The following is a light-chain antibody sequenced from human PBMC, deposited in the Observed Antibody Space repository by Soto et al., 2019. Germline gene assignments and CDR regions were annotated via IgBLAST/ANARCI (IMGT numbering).Light chain of an antibody. CDR3: QQYDTYWT. CDR2: KAS. J-gene: IGKJ1*01. CDR1: QTIGSW. V-gene: IGKV1-5*03. Sequence: DIQMTQSPSTLSGSVGDRVTITCRASQTIGSWLAWYQQKPGKAPKLLIYKASSLESGVPSRFSGSGSGTEFTLTISSLQPDDFATYYCQQYDTYWTFGQGTKVDI.